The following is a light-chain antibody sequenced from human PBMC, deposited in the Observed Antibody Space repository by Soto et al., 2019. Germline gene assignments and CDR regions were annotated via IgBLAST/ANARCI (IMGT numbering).Light chain of an antibody. Sequence: AIQITQSPSSLSASVGDRVTITCRASQVIGNDLGWYQQRPGKAPKLLVYAASSLQSGVPSTFSGSGSGTDFTLTISSLQPEDFATYYCLQHNNFPYTFGQGTKLEI. J-gene: IGKJ2*01. CDR3: LQHNNFPYT. CDR2: AAS. CDR1: QVIGND. V-gene: IGKV1-6*01.